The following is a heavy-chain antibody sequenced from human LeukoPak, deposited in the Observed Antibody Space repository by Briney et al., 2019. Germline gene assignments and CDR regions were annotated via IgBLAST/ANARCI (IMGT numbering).Heavy chain of an antibody. CDR3: ARSWAAAYYYYGMDV. Sequence: ASVKVSCKASGYTFTSYDINWVRQATGQGLEWMGWMNPNSGNTGYAQKFQGRVTMTRNTSISTAYMELSSLRSEDTAVYYCARSWAAAYYYYGMDVWGQGTTVTASS. J-gene: IGHJ6*02. CDR2: MNPNSGNT. D-gene: IGHD6-13*01. CDR1: GYTFTSYD. V-gene: IGHV1-8*01.